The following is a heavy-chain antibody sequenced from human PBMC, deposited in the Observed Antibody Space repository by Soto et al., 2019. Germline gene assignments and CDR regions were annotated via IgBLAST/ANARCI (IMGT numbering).Heavy chain of an antibody. Sequence: ETLSLTCTVSGGAISRYYWSWIRQTPGKGLEWIGYIYYSGSTNYNTSPKSRVTISVDTSKNQFTLKLSAVTDADTAVNCCAREGGDDYDRSGYPFPKGIDFWGQGTTVTVSS. V-gene: IGHV4-59*01. D-gene: IGHD3-22*01. J-gene: IGHJ6*02. CDR2: IYYSGST. CDR3: AREGGDDYDRSGYPFPKGIDF. CDR1: GGAISRYY.